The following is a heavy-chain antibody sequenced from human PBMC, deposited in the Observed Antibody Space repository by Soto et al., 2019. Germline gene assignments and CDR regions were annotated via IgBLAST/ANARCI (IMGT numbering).Heavy chain of an antibody. D-gene: IGHD6-6*01. Sequence: QVQLVESGGGVVQPGRSLRLSCAASGFTFSSYAMHWVRQAPGKGLEWVAVISYDGSNKYYADSVKGRFTISRDNSKNTLYLQMNSLRAEDTAVDYCARDHVPIAARFNGMDVWGQGTTVTVSS. CDR1: GFTFSSYA. CDR2: ISYDGSNK. V-gene: IGHV3-30-3*01. J-gene: IGHJ6*02. CDR3: ARDHVPIAARFNGMDV.